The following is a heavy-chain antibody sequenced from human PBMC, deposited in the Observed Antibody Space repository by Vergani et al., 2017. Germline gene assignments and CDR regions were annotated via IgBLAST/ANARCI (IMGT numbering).Heavy chain of an antibody. D-gene: IGHD7-27*01. V-gene: IGHV2-70*04. J-gene: IGHJ4*02. CDR1: GFSLSTSGMR. CDR2: IDWDDDK. CDR3: ARSSNWGSTGFDY. Sequence: QVTLKESGPALVKPTQTLTLTCTFSGFSLSTSGMRVSWIRQPPGKALEWLARIDWDDDKFYSTSLKTRLTISKDTSKNQVVLTMTNMDPFDTATYYCARSSNWGSTGFDYWGQGTLVTVSS.